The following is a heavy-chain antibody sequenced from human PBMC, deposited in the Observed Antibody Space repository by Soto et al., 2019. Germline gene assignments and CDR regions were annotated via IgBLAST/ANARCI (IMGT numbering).Heavy chain of an antibody. Sequence: SETLSLTCTVSGVSVGSSNYYWSWIRQPPGKALEWIGYLYYTGTTDYSPSLKSRVAISVDTSNNQCSLRLSSVTASDTAVYYCATAKYFDYIRGTYRYDPFFDYWGQGILVTVSS. D-gene: IGHD3-16*02. J-gene: IGHJ4*02. V-gene: IGHV4-61*01. CDR2: LYYTGTT. CDR1: GVSVGSSNYY. CDR3: ATAKYFDYIRGTYRYDPFFDY.